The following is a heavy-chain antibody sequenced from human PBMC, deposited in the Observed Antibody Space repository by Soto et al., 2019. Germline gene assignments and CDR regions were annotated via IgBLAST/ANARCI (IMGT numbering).Heavy chain of an antibody. Sequence: PGGALWGSCVASGCTCSGYAMSWVRQAPGKGLEWVSGISGSGGNTNYADSVKGRFTISRDNYKNTLYLQMNSQRDEDTAVYYCARVPAAASYYLGLQVWRQVSTVPVS. CDR3: ARVPAAASYYLGLQV. D-gene: IGHD2-2*01. J-gene: IGHJ6*02. CDR2: ISGSGGNT. CDR1: GCTCSGYA. V-gene: IGHV3-23*01.